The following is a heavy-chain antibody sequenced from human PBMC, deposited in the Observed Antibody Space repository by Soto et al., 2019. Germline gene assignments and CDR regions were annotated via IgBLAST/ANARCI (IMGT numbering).Heavy chain of an antibody. CDR3: ARVGMLRGVVLTGPDS. Sequence: QVQLVESGGGVVQPGRSLRLSCAASGFTFNTYAMTWVRQAPGKGLEWMTTIYYDGRNKFYADSVKGRFTVSRDNSGNTLYLQMNTLRAEDTAVYFCARVGMLRGVVLTGPDSWGQGTLVIVSS. D-gene: IGHD3-10*01. V-gene: IGHV3-33*01. CDR1: GFTFNTYA. J-gene: IGHJ4*02. CDR2: IYYDGRNK.